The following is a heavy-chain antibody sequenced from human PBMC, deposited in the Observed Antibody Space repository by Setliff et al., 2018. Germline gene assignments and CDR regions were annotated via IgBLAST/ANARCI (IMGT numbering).Heavy chain of an antibody. CDR1: GYTFTNFG. D-gene: IGHD5-18*01. CDR3: AREGVDTRSSTDYRYYMDV. J-gene: IGHJ6*03. V-gene: IGHV1-69*05. CDR2: TIPMFGTT. Sequence: SVKVSCKASGYTFTNFGFHWLRQAPGQGLEWMGGTIPMFGTTNYAQKFQGRVTIITDASTSTSYMALSSLTSADTAVYYCAREGVDTRSSTDYRYYMDVWGKGTTVTVSS.